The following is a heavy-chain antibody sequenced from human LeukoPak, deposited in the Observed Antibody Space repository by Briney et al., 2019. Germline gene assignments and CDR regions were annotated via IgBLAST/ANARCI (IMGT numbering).Heavy chain of an antibody. J-gene: IGHJ4*02. CDR3: ATQYCSSTSCYPYWVDY. V-gene: IGHV1-18*01. Sequence: ASVKVSCKASGYTFTSYGISWVRQAPGQGLEWMGWISAYNGNTNYAQKLQGRVTMTTDTSTSTAYMELRSLRSDDTAVYYCATQYCSSTSCYPYWVDYWGQGTLVTVSP. D-gene: IGHD2-2*01. CDR2: ISAYNGNT. CDR1: GYTFTSYG.